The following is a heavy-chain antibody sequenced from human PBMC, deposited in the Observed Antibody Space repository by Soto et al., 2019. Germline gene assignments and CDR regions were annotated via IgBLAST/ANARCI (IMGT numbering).Heavy chain of an antibody. Sequence: SVKVSCAASGGTFSSYAISWVRQAPGQGLECMGGIIPIFGTATYAQKFQGRVTITADKSTSTAYMELSSLRSEDTAVYYCARNEQLVGYYYYGMDVWRQGTTVTVSS. J-gene: IGHJ6*02. CDR3: ARNEQLVGYYYYGMDV. V-gene: IGHV1-69*06. D-gene: IGHD6-6*01. CDR1: GGTFSSYA. CDR2: IIPIFGTA.